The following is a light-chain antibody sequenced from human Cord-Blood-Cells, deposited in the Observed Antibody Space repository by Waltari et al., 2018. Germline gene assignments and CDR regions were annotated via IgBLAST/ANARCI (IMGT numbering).Light chain of an antibody. J-gene: IGKJ2*01. CDR2: GAS. V-gene: IGKV3-20*01. CDR1: QSVSSSY. CDR3: QQYGSSPGYT. Sequence: EIVLTQSPGTLSLSPGERATLPCRASQSVSSSYLAWYQQKPGRAPRLLIYGASSRATGIPDRVSGSGSGTDFTLTISRLEPEDFAVYYCQQYGSSPGYTFGQGTKLEIK.